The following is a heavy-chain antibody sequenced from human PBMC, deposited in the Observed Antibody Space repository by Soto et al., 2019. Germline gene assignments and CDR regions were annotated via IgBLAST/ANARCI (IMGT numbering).Heavy chain of an antibody. CDR2: ISGIGHST. V-gene: IGHV3-23*01. J-gene: IGHJ4*02. CDR3: AKRIMSTIGHFDS. CDR1: GFTFSSYA. Sequence: EVLLLESGGGLVQPGGSLRLSCAASGFTFSSYAMGWVRQAPGKGLEWVSSISGIGHSTYYADSVKGRFIISRDNSKNTLYLQMNSLRADDTAVYYCAKRIMSTIGHFDSWGQGTLVTVSS. D-gene: IGHD5-12*01.